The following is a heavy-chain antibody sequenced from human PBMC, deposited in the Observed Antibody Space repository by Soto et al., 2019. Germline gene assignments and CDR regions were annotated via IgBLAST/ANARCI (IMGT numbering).Heavy chain of an antibody. Sequence: EVQLVESGGGLVQPGGPLRLSCEASGFPFRNYDMHWFRQGTGKGLEWVSGISAAGDPDYADSVEGRFTISRENDQNSFFLQMNSLRVGDTAVYYCARTDRDFYGLDVCGQGTTVIVS. V-gene: IGHV3-13*05. J-gene: IGHJ6*02. CDR3: ARTDRDFYGLDV. CDR1: GFPFRNYD. CDR2: ISAAGDP.